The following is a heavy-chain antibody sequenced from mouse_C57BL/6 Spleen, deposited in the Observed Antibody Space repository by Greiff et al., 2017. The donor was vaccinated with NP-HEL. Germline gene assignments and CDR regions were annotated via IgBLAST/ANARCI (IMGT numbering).Heavy chain of an antibody. V-gene: IGHV1-64*01. D-gene: IGHD1-1*01. Sequence: QVQLQQPGAELVKPGASVKLSCKASGYTFTRYWMHWVKQRPGQGLEWIGMIHPNSGSTNYNEKFKSKATLTVDKSSSTAYMQLSSLTSEDSAVDYCARGGLRYYAMDYWGQGTSVTVSS. CDR3: ARGGLRYYAMDY. CDR1: GYTFTRYW. J-gene: IGHJ4*01. CDR2: IHPNSGST.